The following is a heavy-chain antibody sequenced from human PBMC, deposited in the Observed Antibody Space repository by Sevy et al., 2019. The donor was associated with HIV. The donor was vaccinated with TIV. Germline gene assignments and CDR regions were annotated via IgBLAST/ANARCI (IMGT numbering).Heavy chain of an antibody. CDR3: ARGGGNGWYYFDY. V-gene: IGHV1-69*13. D-gene: IGHD6-19*01. Sequence: ASVKVSCKASGGTFSSYGISWVRQAPGQGLEWMGGIIPILGTVNYAQKFQGRVTITADESTKTAYMEPSSLRSEDTAVYYWARGGGNGWYYFDYWGQETLVTVSS. CDR2: IIPILGTV. CDR1: GGTFSSYG. J-gene: IGHJ4*02.